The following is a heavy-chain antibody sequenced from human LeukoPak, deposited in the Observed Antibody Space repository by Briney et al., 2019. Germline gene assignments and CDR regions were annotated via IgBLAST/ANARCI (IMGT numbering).Heavy chain of an antibody. Sequence: ASVKVSCKASGYTSTGYYMHWVRQAPGQGLEWMGWINPNSGGTNYAQKFQGRVTMTRDTSISTAYMELSRLRSDDTAVYYCARGIGLVYSPSFDYWGQGTLVTVSS. J-gene: IGHJ4*02. D-gene: IGHD3/OR15-3a*01. CDR2: INPNSGGT. CDR1: GYTSTGYY. CDR3: ARGIGLVYSPSFDY. V-gene: IGHV1-2*02.